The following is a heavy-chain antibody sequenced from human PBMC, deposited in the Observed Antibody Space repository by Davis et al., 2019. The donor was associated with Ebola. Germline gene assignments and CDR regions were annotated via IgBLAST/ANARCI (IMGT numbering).Heavy chain of an antibody. J-gene: IGHJ4*02. Sequence: PGGSLRLSCLASGFSFSTYAINWVRQAPGKGLEWISGVSGRGDSTYYADSVKGRFTVSRDNSKRTAYLQMNNLRVEDTAMYYCASAPYENYWGQGTLVTVSS. CDR1: GFSFSTYA. V-gene: IGHV3-23*01. CDR3: ASAPYENY. D-gene: IGHD3-16*01. CDR2: VSGRGDST.